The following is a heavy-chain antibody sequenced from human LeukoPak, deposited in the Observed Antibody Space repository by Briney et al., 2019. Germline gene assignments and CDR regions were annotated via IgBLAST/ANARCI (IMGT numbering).Heavy chain of an antibody. V-gene: IGHV3-30-3*01. CDR1: GFTFSNYA. CDR2: ISYDGSNK. CDR3: ARDLYSYGHFDY. J-gene: IGHJ4*02. Sequence: SGRSLRLTCAASGFTFSNYAMHWVRQAPGKGLEWVAVISYDGSNKYYADSVKGRFTISRDNSKNTLYLQMNSLRAGDTAVYYCARDLYSYGHFDYWGQGTLVTVSS. D-gene: IGHD5-18*01.